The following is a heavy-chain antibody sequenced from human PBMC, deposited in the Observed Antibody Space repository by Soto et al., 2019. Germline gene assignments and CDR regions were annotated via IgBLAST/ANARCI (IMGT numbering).Heavy chain of an antibody. J-gene: IGHJ3*02. CDR3: ARVGIWREFDI. D-gene: IGHD3-10*01. Sequence: LSLTCTVSGVSIRGACYYWRWIRQHPGKGLEWIGYIFYSGSTYYNPSLKSRVTISVDASKNQFSLKLSSVTAADTAVYYCARVGIWREFDIWRQGKMVNV. V-gene: IGHV4-31*02. CDR1: GVSIRGACYY. CDR2: IFYSGST.